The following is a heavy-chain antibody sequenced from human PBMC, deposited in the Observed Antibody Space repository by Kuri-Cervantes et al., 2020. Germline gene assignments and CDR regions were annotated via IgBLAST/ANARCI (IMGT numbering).Heavy chain of an antibody. J-gene: IGHJ4*02. CDR1: GLTFSTYA. CDR2: IISSGGST. Sequence: GGSLRLACAASGLTFSTYAMAWVSQAPGSGLEWVSGIISSGGSTSYAASVKGRFTISRDNTKKSLYLQMNSLRVEDTAVYYCARGSTPLSYYFDSSGGFDYWGLGTLVTVSS. V-gene: IGHV3-23*01. D-gene: IGHD3-22*01. CDR3: ARGSTPLSYYFDSSGGFDY.